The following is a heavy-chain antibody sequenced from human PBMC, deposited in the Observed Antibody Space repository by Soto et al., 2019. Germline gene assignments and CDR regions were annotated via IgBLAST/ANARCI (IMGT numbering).Heavy chain of an antibody. CDR3: AREGAIDCSGGSCYSEIRYYYYGMDV. J-gene: IGHJ6*02. CDR1: GFTFSSYS. Sequence: GSLSLSCAASGFTFSSYSMNWVRQAPGKGLEWVSSISSSSSYIYYADSVKGRFTISRDNAKNSLYLQMNSLRAEDTAVYYCAREGAIDCSGGSCYSEIRYYYYGMDVWGQGTTVTVSS. D-gene: IGHD2-15*01. V-gene: IGHV3-21*01. CDR2: ISSSSSYI.